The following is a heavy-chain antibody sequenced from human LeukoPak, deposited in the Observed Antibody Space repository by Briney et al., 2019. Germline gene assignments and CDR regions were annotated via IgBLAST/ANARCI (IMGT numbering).Heavy chain of an antibody. CDR1: GYTFTGYY. J-gene: IGHJ4*02. Sequence: ASVKVSCKASGYTFTGYYMHWVRQAPGQGLEWMGWINPNSGGTNYAQKFQGSVIMTRDTSISTAYMELSRLRSDDTAVYYCARGDVDIVATIDYWGQGTLVTVSS. CDR3: ARGDVDIVATIDY. V-gene: IGHV1-2*02. D-gene: IGHD5-12*01. CDR2: INPNSGGT.